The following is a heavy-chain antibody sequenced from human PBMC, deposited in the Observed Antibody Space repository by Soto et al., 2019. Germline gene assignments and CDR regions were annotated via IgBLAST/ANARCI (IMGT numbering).Heavy chain of an antibody. CDR1: GGSISSGGYY. CDR2: IYYSGST. CDR3: ARDKVVLVPATKYYYGMDG. Sequence: PSETLSLTCTVSGGSISSGGYYWSWIRQYPGKGLEWIGYIYYSGSTYYNPSLKSRVTIAVDTSKNQFSLKLSSVTAADTAVYYRARDKVVLVPATKYYYGMDGWGQGTTVTISS. J-gene: IGHJ6*02. V-gene: IGHV4-31*03. D-gene: IGHD2-2*01.